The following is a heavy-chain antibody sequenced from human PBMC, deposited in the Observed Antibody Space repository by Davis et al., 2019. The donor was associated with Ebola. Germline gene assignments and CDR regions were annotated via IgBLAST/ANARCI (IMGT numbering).Heavy chain of an antibody. CDR2: IGASGGTT. D-gene: IGHD1-26*01. CDR3: AKDVGATPVGAFDI. CDR1: GFTFSSYA. J-gene: IGHJ3*02. V-gene: IGHV3-23*01. Sequence: PGGSLRLFCAASGFTFSSYAMSWVRQAPRKGLEWVSNIGASGGTTYYADSVKGRLTISRDNSKNTLYLQMNSLRAEDTAVYYCAKDVGATPVGAFDIWGQGTMVTVAS.